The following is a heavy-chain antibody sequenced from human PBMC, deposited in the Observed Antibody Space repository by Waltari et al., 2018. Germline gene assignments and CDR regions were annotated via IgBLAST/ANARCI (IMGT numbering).Heavy chain of an antibody. Sequence: QVQLQESGPGLVKPSQTLSLTCTVSGGSISSGGYYWSWIRQPPGKGLEWIGYIYYRWGTYYNPSLKSRVTISVDTSKNQFSLKLSSVTAADTAVYYCARGRLMIAANDAFDIWGQGTMVTVSS. D-gene: IGHD2-15*01. CDR3: ARGRLMIAANDAFDI. V-gene: IGHV4-31*03. J-gene: IGHJ3*02. CDR2: IYYRWGT. CDR1: GGSISSGGYY.